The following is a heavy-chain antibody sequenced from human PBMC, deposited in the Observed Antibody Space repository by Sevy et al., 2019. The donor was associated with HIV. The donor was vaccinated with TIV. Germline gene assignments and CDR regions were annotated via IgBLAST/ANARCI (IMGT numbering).Heavy chain of an antibody. V-gene: IGHV4-4*07. Sequence: SETLSLTCSVSGGSTDSYYWSWIRQPAGKGLEWIGRIYASGSTAYNPSLQSRVPISIDKSKNRFSLSLTSLTAADTGVYYCARELPFATSSAWGQGTRVTVSS. D-gene: IGHD6-6*01. CDR2: IYASGST. CDR3: ARELPFATSSA. CDR1: GGSTDSYY. J-gene: IGHJ5*02.